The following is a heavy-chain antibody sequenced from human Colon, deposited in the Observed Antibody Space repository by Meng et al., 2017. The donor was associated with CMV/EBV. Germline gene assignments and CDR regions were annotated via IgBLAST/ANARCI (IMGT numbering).Heavy chain of an antibody. Sequence: GGSLRLSCAASGFSFRTSHMHWVRQAPGKGLEWVAYIWYDETEKSSADSVRGRFTVYRDNSRNTLYLQMSRLRTEDTAIYYCATDGGFWNLDHWGQGTVVTVSS. CDR1: GFSFRTSH. J-gene: IGHJ4*02. CDR3: ATDGGFWNLDH. D-gene: IGHD1-1*01. CDR2: IWYDETEK. V-gene: IGHV3-30*02.